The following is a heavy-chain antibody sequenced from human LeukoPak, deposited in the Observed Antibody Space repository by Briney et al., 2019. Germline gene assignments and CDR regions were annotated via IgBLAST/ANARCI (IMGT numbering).Heavy chain of an antibody. V-gene: IGHV4-34*01. CDR1: GGSFSGYY. CDR2: INHSGST. Sequence: SETLSLTCAVYGGSFSGYYWSWIRQPPGKGLEWIGEINHSGSTNYNPSLKSRVTISVDTSKNQFSLKLSSVTAADTAVYYCARELGYCSGGSCYYFDYWGQGTLVTVSS. CDR3: ARELGYCSGGSCYYFDY. J-gene: IGHJ4*02. D-gene: IGHD2-15*01.